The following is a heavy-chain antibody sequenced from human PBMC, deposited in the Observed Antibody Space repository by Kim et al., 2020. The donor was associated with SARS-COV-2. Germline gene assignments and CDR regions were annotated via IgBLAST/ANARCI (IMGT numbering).Heavy chain of an antibody. Sequence: GGSLRLSCAASGLTCRYYTMSWARQAPGKGLEWVSTISTTGAATHYADSVAGRFTISRDNFNNKVYLQMNSLTVDDTAIYYCDASDYWGQGVLVTVSS. CDR2: ISTTGAAT. J-gene: IGHJ4*02. V-gene: IGHV3-23*01. CDR3: DASDY. CDR1: GLTCRYYT.